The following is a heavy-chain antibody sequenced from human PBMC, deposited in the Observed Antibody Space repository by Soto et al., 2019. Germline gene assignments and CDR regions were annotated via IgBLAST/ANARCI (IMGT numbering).Heavy chain of an antibody. D-gene: IGHD3-22*01. V-gene: IGHV4-30-2*01. Sequence: SETLSLTCAVSGGSLSSSTYSWSWIRQPPGKGLEWIGFIYQSGSTYYNPSLKSRVTMSLDRPKNQFSLKLSSVTAADTAVYYCARELLFYDSDGFSWDDAFDIWGQGTMVTVSS. CDR3: ARELLFYDSDGFSWDDAFDI. CDR2: IYQSGST. J-gene: IGHJ3*02. CDR1: GGSLSSSTYS.